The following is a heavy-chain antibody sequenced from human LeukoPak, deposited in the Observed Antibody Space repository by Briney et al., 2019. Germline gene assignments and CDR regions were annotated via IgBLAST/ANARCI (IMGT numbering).Heavy chain of an antibody. D-gene: IGHD6-19*01. CDR2: ISGSGGST. V-gene: IGHV3-23*01. CDR3: AKSVGLAVAGTLDY. CDR1: GFTFSIYA. J-gene: IGHJ4*02. Sequence: RPGGSRRLSCAASGFTFSIYAMSWVRQAPGKGPEWVSGISGSGGSTYYADSVKGRFTISRDNSKNTLYLQMNSLRAEDTAVYYCAKSVGLAVAGTLDYWGQGTLVTVSS.